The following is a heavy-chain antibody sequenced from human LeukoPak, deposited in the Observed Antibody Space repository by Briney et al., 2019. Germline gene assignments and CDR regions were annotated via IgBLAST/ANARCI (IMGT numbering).Heavy chain of an antibody. CDR2: ISSSSSYI. V-gene: IGHV3-21*01. CDR3: ARDRVGIYCSSTSCDDAFDI. J-gene: IGHJ3*02. D-gene: IGHD2-2*01. Sequence: KPGGSLRLSCAASGLTFSSYSMNWVRQAPGKGLEWVSSISSSSSYIYYADSVKGRFTISRDNAKNSLYLQTNSLRAEDTAVYYCARDRVGIYCSSTSCDDAFDIWGQGTMVTVSS. CDR1: GLTFSSYS.